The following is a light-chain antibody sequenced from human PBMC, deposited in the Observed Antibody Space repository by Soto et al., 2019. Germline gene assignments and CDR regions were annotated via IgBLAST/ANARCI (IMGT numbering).Light chain of an antibody. CDR2: EGS. J-gene: IGLJ1*01. CDR3: CSYAGSSTYV. V-gene: IGLV2-23*01. Sequence: QSVLTQPASVSGSPGQSITISCTGTSSVVGSYNLVSWYQQHPGKAPKLMIYEGSKRPSGVSNRFSGSKSGNTASLTISGLQAGDEADYYCCSYAGSSTYVFGTGTKVTVL. CDR1: SSVVGSYNL.